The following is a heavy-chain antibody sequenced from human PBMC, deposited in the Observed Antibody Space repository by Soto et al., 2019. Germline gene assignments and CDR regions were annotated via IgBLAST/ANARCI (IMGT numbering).Heavy chain of an antibody. V-gene: IGHV3-7*01. CDR2: IKHDGSDK. CDR1: GFTFSSYW. Sequence: EVQLVESGGGLVQPGGSLRLSCAASGFTFSSYWMSWVRQAPGKGLEWVANIKHDGSDKYYVDSVKGRFTISSDNAKSSLYLQMNSLRAEDTGVYYCARGHTTSSGIYWGQGTLVTVSS. CDR3: ARGHTTSSGIY. D-gene: IGHD6-6*01. J-gene: IGHJ4*02.